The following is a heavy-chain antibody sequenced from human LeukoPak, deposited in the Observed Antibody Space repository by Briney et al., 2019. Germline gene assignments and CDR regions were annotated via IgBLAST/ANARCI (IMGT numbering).Heavy chain of an antibody. D-gene: IGHD6-19*01. CDR1: GFTFSNAW. V-gene: IGHV3-15*01. CDR3: TTDEWL. J-gene: IGHJ4*02. Sequence: GGSLILSCAASGFTFSNAWLSWVRQGPGKGLEWVGRIKNKTDGGTTDYAAPVKGRFTLSRDDSKNTLYLQMNSLKTEDTAVYYCTTDEWLRGQGTLVTVSS. CDR2: IKNKTDGGTT.